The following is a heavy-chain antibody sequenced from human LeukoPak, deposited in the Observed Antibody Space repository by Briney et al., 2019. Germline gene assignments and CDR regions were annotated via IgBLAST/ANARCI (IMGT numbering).Heavy chain of an antibody. V-gene: IGHV3-30*03. CDR2: ISYDGSNK. Sequence: PGGSLRLSCAASGFTFSSYGMHWVRQAPGKGLEWVAVISYDGSNKYYADSVKGRFIISRDNSKNTLYLQMNSLRAEDTAVYYCAGRYDSSGYPLHWGQGTLVTVSS. CDR1: GFTFSSYG. J-gene: IGHJ4*02. CDR3: AGRYDSSGYPLH. D-gene: IGHD3-22*01.